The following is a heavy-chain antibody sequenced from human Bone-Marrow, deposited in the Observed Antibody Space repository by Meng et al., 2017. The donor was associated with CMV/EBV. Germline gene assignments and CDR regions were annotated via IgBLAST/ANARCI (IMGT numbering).Heavy chain of an antibody. J-gene: IGHJ5*02. CDR3: AKTKQPSAGNWFDP. CDR2: ISSDGDTN. Sequence: GGSLRLSCAASGFIFSNYAMHWVRQAPGKGLEWVAVISSDGDTNYYADSVKGRFSISRDNSKNTLYLQMNNVRADDMAIYYCAKTKQPSAGNWFDPWGQGTLVTFSS. CDR1: GFIFSNYA. D-gene: IGHD2-2*01. V-gene: IGHV3-30*04.